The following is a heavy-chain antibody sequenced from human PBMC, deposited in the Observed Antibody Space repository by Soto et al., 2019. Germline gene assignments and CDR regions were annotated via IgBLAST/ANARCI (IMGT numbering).Heavy chain of an antibody. Sequence: ASETLSLTCTVSGGSISSGDYYWSWIRQPPGKGLEWIGYIYYSGSTYYNPSLKSRVTISVDTSKNQFSLKLSSVTAADTAVYYCALDTYYYGSGSPGPWGQGTLVTVSS. V-gene: IGHV4-30-4*01. CDR3: ALDTYYYGSGSPGP. D-gene: IGHD3-10*01. CDR1: GGSISSGDYY. J-gene: IGHJ5*02. CDR2: IYYSGST.